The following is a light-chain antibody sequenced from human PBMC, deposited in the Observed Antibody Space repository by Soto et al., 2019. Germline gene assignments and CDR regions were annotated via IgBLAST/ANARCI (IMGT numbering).Light chain of an antibody. J-gene: IGLJ2*01. V-gene: IGLV2-14*01. CDR2: EIN. CDR1: SSDIGTYNF. Sequence: QSALTQPASVSGSPGQSITISCTGTSSDIGTYNFVSWYQQHPGKAPKLLIHEINNRPSGVSIRFSGSKSGNTASLTISGLQAEDEADYYCSSDTTTSTLIFGGGPKLTVL. CDR3: SSDTTTSTLI.